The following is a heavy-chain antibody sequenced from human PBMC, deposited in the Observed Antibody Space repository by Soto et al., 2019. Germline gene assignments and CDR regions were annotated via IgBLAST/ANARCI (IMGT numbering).Heavy chain of an antibody. V-gene: IGHV4-31*03. CDR1: GGSISTGGYY. J-gene: IGHJ3*02. D-gene: IGHD1-26*01. Sequence: QVQLQASGPGLVKPSQTLSLTCTVSGGSISTGGYYWSWIRQHPGRGLVWIGYIYHSGMTFSNPSLQSRVAISIDTSKNKFSLKLSSVTAADTAVYYCATVRWELHDAFDIWGQGTMVSVFS. CDR2: IYHSGMT. CDR3: ATVRWELHDAFDI.